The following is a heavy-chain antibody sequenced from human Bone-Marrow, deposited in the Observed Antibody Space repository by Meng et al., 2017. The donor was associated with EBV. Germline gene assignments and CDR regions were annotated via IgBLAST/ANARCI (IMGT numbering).Heavy chain of an antibody. CDR1: GYTFTGYY. V-gene: IGHV1-2*06. Sequence: QVQLVRAGGEMRKPGAAVKVPCKASGYTFTGYYMHWVRQAPGQGLEWMGRINPNSGGTNYAQKFQGRVTMTRDTSISTAYMELSRLRSDDTAVYYCARDGGKDFDWFPVGYWGQGTLVTVAS. J-gene: IGHJ4*02. D-gene: IGHD3-9*01. CDR2: INPNSGGT. CDR3: ARDGGKDFDWFPVGY.